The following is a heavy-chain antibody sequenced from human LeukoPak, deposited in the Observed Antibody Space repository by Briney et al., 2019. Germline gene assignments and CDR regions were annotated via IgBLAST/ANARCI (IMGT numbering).Heavy chain of an antibody. CDR2: SYPGDSDT. CDR1: GYSFTSYW. CDR3: ARLSGFRGYSGYDLRY. Sequence: GESLKISCKGSGYSFTSYWIGWVRQMPGKGLEWMGISYPGDSDTRYSPSFQGQVTISADKSISTAYLQWSSPKASDTAMYYCARLSGFRGYSGYDLRYWGQGTLVTVSS. J-gene: IGHJ4*02. D-gene: IGHD5-12*01. V-gene: IGHV5-51*01.